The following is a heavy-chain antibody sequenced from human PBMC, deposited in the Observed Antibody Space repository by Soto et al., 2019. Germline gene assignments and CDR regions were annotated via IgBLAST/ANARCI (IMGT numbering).Heavy chain of an antibody. Sequence: GGSLRLSCAASGFTFRTYGMNWVRRAPGGGLEWVASISSSGSFIYYADSVKGRFTISRDDAEKSLYLQMNSLRAEDTALYYCAREPEGIAAALDYWGRGTLVTVSS. D-gene: IGHD6-13*01. CDR3: AREPEGIAAALDY. J-gene: IGHJ4*02. CDR1: GFTFRTYG. V-gene: IGHV3-21*01. CDR2: ISSSGSFI.